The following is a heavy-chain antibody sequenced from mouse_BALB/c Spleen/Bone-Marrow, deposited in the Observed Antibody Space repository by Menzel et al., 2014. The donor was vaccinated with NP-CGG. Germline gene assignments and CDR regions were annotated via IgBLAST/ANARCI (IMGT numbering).Heavy chain of an antibody. J-gene: IGHJ2*01. V-gene: IGHV5-6-5*01. CDR2: TSSGGST. CDR1: GFTFSSYA. D-gene: IGHD2-4*01. Sequence: EVQLQQSGGGLVKPGGSLKLSCAASGFTFSSYAMSWVRQTPEKRLEWVASTSSGGSTYYPDSVKGRFTISRDNARNILYLQMSSLRSEDTAMYYCARDDYDDQYYFDYWGQGTTLTVSS. CDR3: ARDDYDDQYYFDY.